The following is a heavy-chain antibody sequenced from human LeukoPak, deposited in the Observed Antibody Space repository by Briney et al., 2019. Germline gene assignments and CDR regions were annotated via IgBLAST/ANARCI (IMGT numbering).Heavy chain of an antibody. CDR3: ARMGILESFDY. CDR1: GYTFTGYY. Sequence: GASVKVSCKASGYTFTGYYMLWVRQAPGQGLDWMGWINPNSGGTNYAQKFQGRVTITRDTSIRTAYMELSRLRSDDTAVYYCARMGILESFDYWGQGTLVTVSS. CDR2: INPNSGGT. V-gene: IGHV1-2*02. J-gene: IGHJ4*02. D-gene: IGHD1-1*01.